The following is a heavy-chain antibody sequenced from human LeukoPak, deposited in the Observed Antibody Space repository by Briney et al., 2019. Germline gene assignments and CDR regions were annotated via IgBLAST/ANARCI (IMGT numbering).Heavy chain of an antibody. CDR2: IIPIFGTA. D-gene: IGHD3-3*01. V-gene: IGHV1-69*13. CDR3: ARVALRFLEWSKQYFDY. Sequence: SVKVSCKASGGTFSSYAISWVRQAPGQGLEWMGGIIPIFGTANYAQKFQGRVTITADESTSTAYMELSSLRSEDTAVYYCARVALRFLEWSKQYFDYWGQGTLVTVSS. J-gene: IGHJ4*02. CDR1: GGTFSSYA.